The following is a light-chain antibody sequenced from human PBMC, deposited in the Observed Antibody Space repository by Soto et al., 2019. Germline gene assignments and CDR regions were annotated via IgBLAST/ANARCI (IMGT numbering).Light chain of an antibody. CDR3: QQYNSYSQFT. Sequence: DIQMTQSPSTLSASVGDRVTITCRASQSINGWLAWYQQKPGEAPKLLIYKASTLESGVPSRFSGSGSGTEFTLTISCLQPDDVATYHCQQYNSYSQFTFGPGTKVDNK. CDR1: QSINGW. V-gene: IGKV1-5*03. J-gene: IGKJ3*01. CDR2: KAS.